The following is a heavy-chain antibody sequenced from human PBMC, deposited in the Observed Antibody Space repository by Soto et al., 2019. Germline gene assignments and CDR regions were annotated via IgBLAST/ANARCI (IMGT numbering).Heavy chain of an antibody. CDR2: IRSKAYGGTT. V-gene: IGHV3-49*04. D-gene: IGHD3-22*01. Sequence: GGSLRLSCTASGFTFGDYAMSWVRQAPGKGLEWVGFIRSKAYGGTTEYAASVKGRFTISRDDSKSIAYLQMNSLKTEDTAVYYCTREDYYDSTGRSPYGMDVWGQGTTVTVS. CDR1: GFTFGDYA. CDR3: TREDYYDSTGRSPYGMDV. J-gene: IGHJ6*02.